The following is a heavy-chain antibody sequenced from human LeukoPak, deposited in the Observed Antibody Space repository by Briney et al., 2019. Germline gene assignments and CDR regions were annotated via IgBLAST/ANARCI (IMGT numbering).Heavy chain of an antibody. CDR1: GGSFSGYY. CDR2: INHSGST. J-gene: IGHJ4*02. D-gene: IGHD6-13*01. CDR3: ARGGIAAASDY. V-gene: IGHV4-34*01. Sequence: SETLSLTCAVYGGSFSGYYWSWIRQPPGKGLEWIGEINHSGSTNYNPSLKSRVTISVDTSKNQFSLKLSSVTAADTAVYYCARGGIAAASDYWGQGTLVTVPS.